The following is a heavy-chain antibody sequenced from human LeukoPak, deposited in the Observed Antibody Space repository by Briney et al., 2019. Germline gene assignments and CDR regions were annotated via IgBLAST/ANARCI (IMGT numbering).Heavy chain of an antibody. Sequence: QAGGSLRLSCAASGFTFNRNAISWVRQAPGKGPEWVSYISSSGTTMYYADSVQGRFTISRDDAKKSVSLQMDSLRAEDTAVYYCARDSLAYFDHWGQGTLVTVSS. CDR2: ISSSGTTM. CDR3: ARDSLAYFDH. D-gene: IGHD2-2*01. CDR1: GFTFNRNA. V-gene: IGHV3-48*03. J-gene: IGHJ4*02.